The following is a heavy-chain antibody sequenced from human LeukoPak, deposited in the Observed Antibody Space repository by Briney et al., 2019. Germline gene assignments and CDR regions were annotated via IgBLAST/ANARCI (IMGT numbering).Heavy chain of an antibody. CDR3: ARRRGYYDSSGYYLVPFDY. Sequence: SETLSLTCTVSGGSIGSYYWSWIRQPPGKGLEWIGYIYTSGSTNYNPTLKSRVTISVDTSKNQFSLKLSSVTAADTAVYYCARRRGYYDSSGYYLVPFDYWGQGTLVTVSS. D-gene: IGHD3-22*01. J-gene: IGHJ4*02. CDR2: IYTSGST. CDR1: GGSIGSYY. V-gene: IGHV4-4*09.